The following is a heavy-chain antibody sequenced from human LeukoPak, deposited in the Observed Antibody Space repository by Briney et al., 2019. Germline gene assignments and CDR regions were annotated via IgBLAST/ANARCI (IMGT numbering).Heavy chain of an antibody. CDR1: GFTFSNYW. D-gene: IGHD5-24*01. CDR2: IKQDGSEK. Sequence: GGSLSLSCAASGFTFSNYWMIWVRQAPGKGLEWVGNIKQDGSEKRYADSVRGRFSISRDNAQTSLYLQMNSLRAEDTAVYYCARASDPWLQLTWGQGTLVTVSS. J-gene: IGHJ5*02. V-gene: IGHV3-7*05. CDR3: ARASDPWLQLT.